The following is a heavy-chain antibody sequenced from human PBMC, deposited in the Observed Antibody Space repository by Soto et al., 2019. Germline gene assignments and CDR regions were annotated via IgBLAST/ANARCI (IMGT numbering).Heavy chain of an antibody. D-gene: IGHD6-6*01. J-gene: IGHJ6*02. Sequence: GASVKVSCKASGYTFTSYDINWVRQATGQGLEWMGWMNPNSGNTGYAQKFQGRVTMTRNTSISTAYMELSSLRSEDTAVYYCARGVRQLVFYYYYYGMDVWGQGTTVTVSS. CDR2: MNPNSGNT. V-gene: IGHV1-8*01. CDR3: ARGVRQLVFYYYYYGMDV. CDR1: GYTFTSYD.